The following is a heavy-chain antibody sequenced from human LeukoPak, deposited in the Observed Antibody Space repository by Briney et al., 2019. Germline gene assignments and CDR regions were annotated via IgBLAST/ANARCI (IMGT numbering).Heavy chain of an antibody. D-gene: IGHD3-3*01. J-gene: IGHJ4*02. CDR1: GGSISSCGYY. CDR3: ARAASPDFWSGYYMNYFDY. CDR2: IYYSGST. V-gene: IGHV4-31*03. Sequence: SQTLSLTCTVSGGSISSCGYYWRWIRQHPGKGLEWIEYIYYSGSTYYNPSLKSRVTISVDTSKNQFSLKLSSVTAAGTAVYYCARAASPDFWSGYYMNYFDYWGEGTLVTVSS.